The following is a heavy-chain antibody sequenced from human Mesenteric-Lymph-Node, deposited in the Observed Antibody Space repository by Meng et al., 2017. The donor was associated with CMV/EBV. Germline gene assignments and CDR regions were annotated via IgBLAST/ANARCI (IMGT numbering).Heavy chain of an antibody. D-gene: IGHD1-1*01. CDR2: INHSGST. Sequence: GSLRLSCAVYGGSFSGYYWSWIRQPPGKGLEWIGEINHSGSTNYNPSLKSRVTISVDTSKNQFSLKLSSVTAADTAVYYCARATGTFGMDVWGQGTTVTVSS. CDR1: GGSFSGYY. J-gene: IGHJ6*02. V-gene: IGHV4-34*01. CDR3: ARATGTFGMDV.